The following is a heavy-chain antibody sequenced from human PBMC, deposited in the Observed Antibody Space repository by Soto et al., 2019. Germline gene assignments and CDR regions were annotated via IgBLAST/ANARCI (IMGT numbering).Heavy chain of an antibody. Sequence: SETLSLTCTVSGGSISSEDYNWSWIRQHPGKGLEWIGYIYYSGSTYYSPSLKSRVTISVDTSKNQFSLKLTSVTAADTAVYYCARTTRGWFDPWGQGTLVTVSS. CDR2: IYYSGST. V-gene: IGHV4-31*03. CDR1: GGSISSEDYN. J-gene: IGHJ5*02. D-gene: IGHD4-4*01. CDR3: ARTTRGWFDP.